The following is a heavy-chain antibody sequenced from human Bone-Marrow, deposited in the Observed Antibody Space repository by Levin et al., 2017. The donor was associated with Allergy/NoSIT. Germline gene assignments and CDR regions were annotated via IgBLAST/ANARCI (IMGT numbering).Heavy chain of an antibody. CDR1: GVTFRNYW. D-gene: IGHD4/OR15-4a*01. CDR2: INSDGSST. V-gene: IGHV3-74*01. Sequence: GESLKISCAGTGVTFRNYWMHWVRQTPGKGLVWLSRINSDGSSTDYADSVKGRFTISRDNAKDTVYLQMNSLRADDTALYYCARASSEYGLYYYGMDVWGPGTTVTVSS. J-gene: IGHJ6*02. CDR3: ARASSEYGLYYYGMDV.